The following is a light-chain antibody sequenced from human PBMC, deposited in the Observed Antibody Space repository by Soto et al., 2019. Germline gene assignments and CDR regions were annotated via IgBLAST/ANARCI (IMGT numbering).Light chain of an antibody. CDR2: DVS. J-gene: IGLJ2*01. CDR3: SSYTSSSTLL. Sequence: HSVLTQPASVSGSPGQSITISRTGTSSDVGGYNYVSWYQQHPGKAPKLMMYDVSNRPSGVSNRFSGSKSGNTASLTISGLQAEDEADYYCSSYTSSSTLLFGGGTKVTVL. V-gene: IGLV2-14*01. CDR1: SSDVGGYNY.